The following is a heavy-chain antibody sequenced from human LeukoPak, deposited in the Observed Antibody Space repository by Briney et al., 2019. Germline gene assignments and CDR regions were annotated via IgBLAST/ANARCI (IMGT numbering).Heavy chain of an antibody. Sequence: ASVKVSCKASGYTFTGYYMHWVRQAPGQGPEWMGRINPNSGGTNYAQKFQGRVTMTRDTSISTAYMELSRLRSDDTAVYYCARGNPTQLLRYFDWLLDYWGQGTLVTVSS. CDR1: GYTFTGYY. CDR2: INPNSGGT. CDR3: ARGNPTQLLRYFDWLLDY. D-gene: IGHD3-9*01. V-gene: IGHV1-2*06. J-gene: IGHJ4*02.